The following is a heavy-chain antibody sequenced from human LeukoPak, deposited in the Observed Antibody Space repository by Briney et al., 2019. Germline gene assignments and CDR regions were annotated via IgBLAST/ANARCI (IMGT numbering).Heavy chain of an antibody. D-gene: IGHD3-22*01. CDR3: AAVRYYYDSSGYDY. CDR1: GFTFTSSA. V-gene: IGHV1-58*02. J-gene: IGHJ4*02. Sequence: SVKVSCKASGFTFTSSAMQWVRQARGQRLEGIGWIVVGSGNTNYAQKFQERVTITRDMSTSTAYMELSSLRSEDTAVYYCAAVRYYYDSSGYDYWGQGTLVTVSS. CDR2: IVVGSGNT.